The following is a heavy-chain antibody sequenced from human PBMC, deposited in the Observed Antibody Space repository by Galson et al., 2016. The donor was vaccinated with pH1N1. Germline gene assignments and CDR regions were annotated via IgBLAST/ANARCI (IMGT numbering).Heavy chain of an antibody. D-gene: IGHD2-2*01. V-gene: IGHV4-4*07. J-gene: IGHJ6*02. CDR3: ARDEGSTQDADRYYQHGMDV. Sequence: LSLTCTVSGGSISGYYWSWIRQPAGKGLGWIGRISDTGKTYYNPSLKGPVTMSVDTSENQFSLKLTSVTAADTAIYFCARDEGSTQDADRYYQHGMDVWGQGTTVIVSS. CDR1: GGSISGYY. CDR2: ISDTGKT.